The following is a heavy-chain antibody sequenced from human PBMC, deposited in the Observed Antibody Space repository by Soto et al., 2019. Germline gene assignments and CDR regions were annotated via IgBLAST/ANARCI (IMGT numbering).Heavy chain of an antibody. CDR1: GFTFSNYG. CDR2: IWCDGSNK. J-gene: IGHJ3*02. D-gene: IGHD3-22*01. Sequence: GGSLRLSCAASGFTFSNYGMHWVRQAPGKGLEWVAVIWCDGSNKYYADSVKGRFTISRDNSKNTLYLQMNSLRAEDTAVYYCARDQFTMTVVSKGDAFDIWGQGTMVTVSS. V-gene: IGHV3-33*01. CDR3: ARDQFTMTVVSKGDAFDI.